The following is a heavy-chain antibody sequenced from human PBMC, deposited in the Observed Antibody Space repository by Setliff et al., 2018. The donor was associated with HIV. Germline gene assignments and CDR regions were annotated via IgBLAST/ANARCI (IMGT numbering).Heavy chain of an antibody. V-gene: IGHV1-18*01. J-gene: IGHJ3*02. CDR2: ISVYNGNT. CDR3: ATQRDIVMVPGQGGFDI. D-gene: IGHD2-2*01. CDR1: GGTFSGYV. Sequence: ASVKVSCKASGGTFSGYVINWVRQAPGQGLEWMGRISVYNGNTIYAQKLQGRVIMTTDTSTSTAYMELRSLRSDDTAMYYCATQRDIVMVPGQGGFDIWAQGTMVTVSS.